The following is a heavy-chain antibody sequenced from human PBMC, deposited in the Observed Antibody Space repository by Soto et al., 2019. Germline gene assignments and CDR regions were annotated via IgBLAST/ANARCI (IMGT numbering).Heavy chain of an antibody. CDR3: ARGTTIFGVVIP. V-gene: IGHV4-59*01. Sequence: PSETLSLTCTVSGGSISSYYWSWIRQPPGKGLEWIGYIYYSGSTNYNPSLKSRVTISVDTSKDQFSLKLSSVTAADTAVYYCARGTTIFGVVIPWGQGTLVTVSS. D-gene: IGHD3-3*01. CDR2: IYYSGST. CDR1: GGSISSYY. J-gene: IGHJ5*02.